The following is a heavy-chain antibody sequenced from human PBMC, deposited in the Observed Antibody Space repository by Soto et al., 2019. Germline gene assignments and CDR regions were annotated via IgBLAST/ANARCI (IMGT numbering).Heavy chain of an antibody. Sequence: DVQVVESGGGLVKPGGSLRLSCAASGFTFNRSWMNWVRQAPGKGLEWVANIKQDGSEKYYVDSVKGRFTISRDNAKNSLYLQMNSLRAEDTAVYYCARDFDLWGRGTLVTVSS. CDR1: GFTFNRSW. V-gene: IGHV3-7*01. CDR2: IKQDGSEK. J-gene: IGHJ2*01. CDR3: ARDFDL.